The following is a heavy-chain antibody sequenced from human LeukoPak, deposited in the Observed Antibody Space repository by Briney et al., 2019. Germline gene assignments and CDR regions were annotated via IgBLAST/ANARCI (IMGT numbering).Heavy chain of an antibody. CDR2: IKQDGSEK. CDR3: TRESRSTILHDAFDI. Sequence: GGSLRLSCAASGFTFSSYWMSWVRQAPWKGLEWVANIKQDGSEKYYVDSVKGRFTISRDNAKNSLYLQMNSLRAEDTAVYYCTRESRSTILHDAFDIWGQGTMVTVSS. CDR1: GFTFSSYW. V-gene: IGHV3-7*01. J-gene: IGHJ3*02. D-gene: IGHD2/OR15-2a*01.